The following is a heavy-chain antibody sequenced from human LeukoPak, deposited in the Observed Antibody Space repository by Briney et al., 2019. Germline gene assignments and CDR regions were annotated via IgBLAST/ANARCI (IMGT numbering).Heavy chain of an antibody. Sequence: ASVKVSCKASGYTFTSYDINWVRQATGQGLEGMGWMNPNSGNTGYAQKFQGRVTITRNTSISTAYMELSSLRSEDTAVYYCAREAAHYYYMDVWGKGATVTVSS. CDR1: GYTFTSYD. CDR2: MNPNSGNT. D-gene: IGHD6-25*01. CDR3: AREAAHYYYMDV. V-gene: IGHV1-8*03. J-gene: IGHJ6*03.